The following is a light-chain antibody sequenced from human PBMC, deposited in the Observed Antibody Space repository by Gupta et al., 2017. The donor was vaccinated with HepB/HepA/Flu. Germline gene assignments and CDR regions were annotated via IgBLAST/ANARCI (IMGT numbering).Light chain of an antibody. J-gene: IGLJ2*01. CDR3: LAWATNVRDVL. CDR2: RNN. CDR1: SNNVGNQG. V-gene: IGLV10-54*01. Sequence: QAGLTQPPSVSKYLRQTATLTCTGNSNNVGNQGAAWLQQHQGHPPKLLSYRNNNRPSGISERFSASRSGNTASLTITGLQPEDEADYYCLAWATNVRDVLFGGGTTLTVL.